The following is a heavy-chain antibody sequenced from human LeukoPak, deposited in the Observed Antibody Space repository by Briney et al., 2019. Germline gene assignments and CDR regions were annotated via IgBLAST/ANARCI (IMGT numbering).Heavy chain of an antibody. CDR2: INHSGST. CDR1: GGSFSGYY. V-gene: IGHV4-34*01. J-gene: IGHJ4*02. Sequence: SETLSLTCAVYGGSFSGYYWSWIRQPPGKGLEWIGEINHSGSTNYNPSLKSRVTISVDTSKNQFSLKLSSVTAADTAVYYCARSHYYGSGSYYKNPTLYYFDYWGQGTLVTVSS. CDR3: ARSHYYGSGSYYKNPTLYYFDY. D-gene: IGHD3-10*01.